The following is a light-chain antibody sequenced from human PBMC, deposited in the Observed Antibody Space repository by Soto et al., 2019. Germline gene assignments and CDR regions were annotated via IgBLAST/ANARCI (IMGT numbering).Light chain of an antibody. J-gene: IGLJ2*01. CDR1: NSDVGGYNY. Sequence: QSALTQPASVSGSPGQSITISCTGTNSDVGGYNYVSWYQQHPGKAPKLIIYDVSNRPSGVSTRFSGSKSGNTASLTISGLQAEDEADYYCNSYTSSTTAVFGGGTKLTVL. V-gene: IGLV2-14*03. CDR3: NSYTSSTTAV. CDR2: DVS.